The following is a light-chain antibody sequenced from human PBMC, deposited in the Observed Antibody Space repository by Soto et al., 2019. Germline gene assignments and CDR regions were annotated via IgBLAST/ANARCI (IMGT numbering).Light chain of an antibody. J-gene: IGKJ4*01. V-gene: IGKV3D-20*02. CDR1: QSVSTHF. CDR2: AAS. Sequence: EIVLTQSPGTLSLSPGEGATLSCRASQSVSTHFLAWYQQKPRQAPRLLSYAASTRATGIPARISGSGSGADFTLTISSLEPEDFADYYCQHRRNWPLTCGGGTKVDIK. CDR3: QHRRNWPLT.